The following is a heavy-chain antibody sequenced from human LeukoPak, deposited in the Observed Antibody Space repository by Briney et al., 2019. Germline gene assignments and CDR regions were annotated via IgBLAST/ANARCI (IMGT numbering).Heavy chain of an antibody. D-gene: IGHD6-19*01. CDR3: GRDRPRVNGWYTDY. Sequence: ASVKVSCKGSGYIFTNHGISWFRQVPGQGLEWVAWISAYNGETKNAPKVQDRVTLTTDTSTNTAYMEMRSLRSDDTAVYYCGRDRPRVNGWYTDYWGQGTLVTVSS. V-gene: IGHV1-18*01. CDR2: ISAYNGET. CDR1: GYIFTNHG. J-gene: IGHJ4*02.